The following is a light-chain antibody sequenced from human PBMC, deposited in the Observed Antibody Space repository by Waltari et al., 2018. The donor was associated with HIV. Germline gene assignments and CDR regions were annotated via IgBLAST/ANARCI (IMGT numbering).Light chain of an antibody. CDR1: QLGNKY. Sequence: SYELTQTPSVSVSPGQTATITCSGDQLGNKYTSWYQQKPGQPPVMVIYQDGRRPSGIPERFSGANSGNTATLIISGTQAMDEADYYCQAWDGSTVVFGTGTRVAVL. V-gene: IGLV3-1*01. CDR3: QAWDGSTVV. J-gene: IGLJ1*01. CDR2: QDG.